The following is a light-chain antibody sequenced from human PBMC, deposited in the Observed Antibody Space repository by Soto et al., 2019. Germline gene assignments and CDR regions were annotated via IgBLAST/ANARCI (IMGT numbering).Light chain of an antibody. Sequence: QSALTQPASVSGSPGQSITISCTGTSSDVGGYNYVSWYQQHPGKAPKVIIYDVSNRPSGVSNRFSASKSGNTASLTISGLQAEDEAAYSCTSYTSTSPVVFGGVTKLTVL. CDR2: DVS. CDR1: SSDVGGYNY. J-gene: IGLJ2*01. V-gene: IGLV2-14*01. CDR3: TSYTSTSPVV.